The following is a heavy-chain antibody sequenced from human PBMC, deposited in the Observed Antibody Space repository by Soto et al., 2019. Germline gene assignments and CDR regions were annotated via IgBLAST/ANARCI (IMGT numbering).Heavy chain of an antibody. Sequence: EVQLLESGGGLVQPGGSLRLSCAASGFTFSSYAMSWVRQAPGKGLEWVSAISGSGGSTYYADSVKGRFTISRDNSKQALYLQMNSLRAEDTAVYYCARPRCYYCSGRYPWYFDLSGRGTLVTVSS. CDR3: ARPRCYYCSGRYPWYFDL. V-gene: IGHV3-23*01. CDR1: GFTFSSYA. J-gene: IGHJ2*01. D-gene: IGHD3-10*01. CDR2: ISGSGGST.